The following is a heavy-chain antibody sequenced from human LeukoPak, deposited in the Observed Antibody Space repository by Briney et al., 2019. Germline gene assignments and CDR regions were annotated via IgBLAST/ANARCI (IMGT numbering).Heavy chain of an antibody. CDR1: GFTFSSYS. J-gene: IGHJ3*01. Sequence: PGGSLRLSCAASGFTFSSYSMNWARQAPGKGLEWVSFISSSSDTIYYADSVKGRFAIPRDNAKNSVYLQMNSLRAEDTAVYFCARRDDFDLWGQGTMVTVSS. V-gene: IGHV3-48*04. CDR3: ARRDDFDL. CDR2: ISSSSDTI.